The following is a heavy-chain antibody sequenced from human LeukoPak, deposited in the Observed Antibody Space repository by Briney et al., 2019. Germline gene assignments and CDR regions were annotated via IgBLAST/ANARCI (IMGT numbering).Heavy chain of an antibody. V-gene: IGHV1-2*02. Sequence: ASAKVSCKASGYTFTGYYMHWVRQAPGQGLEWMGWINPNSGGTNYAQKFQGRVTMTRDTSISTAYMELSRLRSDDTAVYYCARGGCSSTSCYHDYWGQGTLVTVSS. CDR2: INPNSGGT. D-gene: IGHD2-2*01. CDR3: ARGGCSSTSCYHDY. CDR1: GYTFTGYY. J-gene: IGHJ4*02.